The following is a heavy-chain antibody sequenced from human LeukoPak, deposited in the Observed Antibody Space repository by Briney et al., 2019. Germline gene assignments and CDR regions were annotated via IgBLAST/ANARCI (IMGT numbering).Heavy chain of an antibody. CDR3: ARGTGGYSSGWSFDY. CDR1: GGSVSSGNSY. CDR2: IYYSGST. V-gene: IGHV4-61*01. D-gene: IGHD6-19*01. Sequence: SETLSLTCTVSGGSVSSGNSYWSWVRQPPGKGLEWIGYIYYSGSTNYNPSLKSRVTISVDASENQFSLKLNSVTAADTAVYYCARGTGGYSSGWSFDYWGQGTLVTVSS. J-gene: IGHJ4*02.